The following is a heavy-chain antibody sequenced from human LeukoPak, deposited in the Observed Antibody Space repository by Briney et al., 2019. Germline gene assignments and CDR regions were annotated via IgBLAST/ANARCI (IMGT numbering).Heavy chain of an antibody. CDR3: AKDRGMYDFWSGTNWFDP. CDR2: ISGSGGST. V-gene: IGHV3-23*01. J-gene: IGHJ5*02. D-gene: IGHD3-3*01. CDR1: GFTFSSYA. Sequence: GGSLRLSCAASGFTFSSYAMNWVRQAPGKGLEWVSAISGSGGSTYYADSVKGRFTISRDNSRNTLYLQMNSLRAEDTAVYYCAKDRGMYDFWSGTNWFDPWGQGTLVTVSS.